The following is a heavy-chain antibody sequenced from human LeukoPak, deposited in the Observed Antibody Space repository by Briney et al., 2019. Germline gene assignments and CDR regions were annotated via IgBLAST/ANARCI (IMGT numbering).Heavy chain of an antibody. D-gene: IGHD3-22*01. J-gene: IGHJ4*02. CDR1: GYTFTSYY. Sequence: GASVKVSCKASGYTFTSYYMHWVRQAPGQGLEWMGIINPSGGSTSYAQKFQGRVTMTRDMSTSTVYMELSSLRAEDTAVYYCARVPYYDSSGYPFDYWGQGTLVTVSS. CDR3: ARVPYYDSSGYPFDY. V-gene: IGHV1-46*01. CDR2: INPSGGST.